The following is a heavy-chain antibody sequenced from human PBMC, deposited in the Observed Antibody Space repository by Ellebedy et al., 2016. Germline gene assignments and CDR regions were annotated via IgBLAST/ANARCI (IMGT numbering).Heavy chain of an antibody. Sequence: ASVKVSXXAPVYTFSNYGFTWVRQAPVQGLEWMGWINAGNGNTKFSQKFQGRVTITRDTSASTAYMELSSLRSEDTAVYYCARQKEDTAIGYYYYGMDVWGQGTTVTVSS. V-gene: IGHV1-3*01. CDR2: INAGNGNT. D-gene: IGHD5-18*01. CDR3: ARQKEDTAIGYYYYGMDV. J-gene: IGHJ6*02. CDR1: VYTFSNYG.